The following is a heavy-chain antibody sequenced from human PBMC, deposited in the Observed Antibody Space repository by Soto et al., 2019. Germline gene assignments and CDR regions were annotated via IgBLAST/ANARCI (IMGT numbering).Heavy chain of an antibody. CDR1: GFTGSSYA. Sequence: GWSLRLSCAASGFTGSSYAMNWVRQAPGKGLEWVSAISGSVDSTYYAHSVKGRFTISIDNSKSTLYLQMNSLRADDTAVYYCAKEGNFHRSYDFWVHGTLVTVSS. D-gene: IGHD1-1*01. CDR2: ISGSVDST. V-gene: IGHV3-23*01. CDR3: AKEGNFHRSYDF. J-gene: IGHJ4*01.